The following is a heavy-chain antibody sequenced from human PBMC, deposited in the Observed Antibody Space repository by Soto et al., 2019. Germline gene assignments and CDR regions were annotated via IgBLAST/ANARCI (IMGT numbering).Heavy chain of an antibody. CDR1: GFTFSSCS. Sequence: GGSLRLSCAASGFTFSSCSMNWVRQAPGKGLEWVAVIFTRGTAHYADSVTGRFTFSRDNSKRTLNLQLNNLRAEDTAVYYCTKLWGYYFESWGQGTLVTVPS. CDR2: IFTRGTA. J-gene: IGHJ4*02. D-gene: IGHD3-22*01. CDR3: TKLWGYYFES. V-gene: IGHV3-53*01.